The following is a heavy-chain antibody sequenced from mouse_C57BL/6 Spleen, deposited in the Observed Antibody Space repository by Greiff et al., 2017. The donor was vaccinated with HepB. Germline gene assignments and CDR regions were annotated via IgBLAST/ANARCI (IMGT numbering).Heavy chain of an antibody. V-gene: IGHV1-82*01. CDR1: GYAFSSSW. CDR2: IYPGDGDT. CDR3: ARRGYGSSYSAWFAY. Sequence: QVQLQQSGPELVKPGASVKISCKASGYAFSSSWMNWVKQRPGKGLEWIGRIYPGDGDTNYNGKFKGKATLTADKSSSTAYMQLSSLTSEDSVVYFCARRGYGSSYSAWFAYWGQGTLVTVSA. J-gene: IGHJ3*01. D-gene: IGHD1-1*01.